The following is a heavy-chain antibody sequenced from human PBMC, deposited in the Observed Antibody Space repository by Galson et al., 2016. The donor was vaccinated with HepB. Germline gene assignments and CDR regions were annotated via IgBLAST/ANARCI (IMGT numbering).Heavy chain of an antibody. Sequence: SLRLSCAVSGVTFGTYTMNWVRQAPGKGLEWVSSITSTSGHKYYADSVKGRFTISRDNAENSLYLQMKTLRDNDTAVYYCARGGCSGGSCYSGTWDYWGQGTLVIVSS. CDR3: ARGGCSGGSCYSGTWDY. CDR1: GVTFGTYT. V-gene: IGHV3-21*01. D-gene: IGHD2-15*01. CDR2: ITSTSGHK. J-gene: IGHJ4*02.